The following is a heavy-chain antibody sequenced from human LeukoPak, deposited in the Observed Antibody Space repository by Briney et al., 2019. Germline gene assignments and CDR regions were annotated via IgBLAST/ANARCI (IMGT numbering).Heavy chain of an antibody. CDR1: GFTLSSNW. Sequence: GGSLRLSCAGSGFTLSSNWMHWVRQGPGKGLVWVSRIYSDGSRTNYADSVKGRFTISGDNAKNTLYLQMNSLRAEDTAVYYCARSGRGCAFDIWGQGTMVTVSS. CDR2: IYSDGSRT. D-gene: IGHD1-26*01. CDR3: ARSGRGCAFDI. V-gene: IGHV3-74*01. J-gene: IGHJ3*02.